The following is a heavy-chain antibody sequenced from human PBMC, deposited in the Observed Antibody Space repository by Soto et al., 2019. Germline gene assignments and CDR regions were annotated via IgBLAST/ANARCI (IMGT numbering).Heavy chain of an antibody. V-gene: IGHV4-30-4*01. CDR2: IYYSGST. D-gene: IGHD6-25*01. CDR1: GGSISSGDYY. CDR3: AREIAAAKVLDY. Sequence: SETLSLTCTVSGGSISSGDYYWSWIRQPPGKGLEWIGYIYYSGSTYYNPSLKRRVTISVDTSKNQFSLKLSSVTAADTAVYYCAREIAAAKVLDYWGQGTLVTVSS. J-gene: IGHJ4*02.